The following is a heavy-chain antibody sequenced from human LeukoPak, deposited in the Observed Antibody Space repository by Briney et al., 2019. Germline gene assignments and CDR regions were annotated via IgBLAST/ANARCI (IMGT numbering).Heavy chain of an antibody. J-gene: IGHJ3*02. CDR1: GFTFSTYG. CDR2: IDTSTSYI. CDR3: ARGRSITLLRGVAMSDGFDI. Sequence: GGSLRLSCAASGFTFSTYGMNWVRQAPGKGLEWVSFIDTSTSYIYYGDSVKGRFTISRDNAKNSLYLQMNGLRAEDTAVYYCARGRSITLLRGVAMSDGFDIWGQGAMVTVSS. V-gene: IGHV3-21*01. D-gene: IGHD3-10*01.